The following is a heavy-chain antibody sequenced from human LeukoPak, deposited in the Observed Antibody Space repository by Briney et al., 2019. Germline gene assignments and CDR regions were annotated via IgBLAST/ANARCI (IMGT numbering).Heavy chain of an antibody. CDR2: INHSGST. Sequence: SETLSLTCAVYGGSFSGYYWSWIRQPPGKGLEWIGEINHSGSTNYNPSLKSRVTISVDTSKNQFSLKPSSVTAADTAVYYCARERYCSGGSCDNWFDPWGQGTLVTVSS. D-gene: IGHD2-15*01. J-gene: IGHJ5*02. CDR1: GGSFSGYY. CDR3: ARERYCSGGSCDNWFDP. V-gene: IGHV4-34*01.